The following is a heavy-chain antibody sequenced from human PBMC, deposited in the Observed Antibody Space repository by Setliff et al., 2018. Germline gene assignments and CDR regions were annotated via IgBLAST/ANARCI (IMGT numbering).Heavy chain of an antibody. CDR3: SSYLVS. V-gene: IGHV3-30*02. J-gene: IGHJ4*02. Sequence: GGSLRLSCAASGFTFSSYGMHWVRQAPGKGLEWVAFISYDGSNKYYADSVKGRFTISRDHSKNTLYLQMNSMRVDDTAVYYCSSYLVSWGQGALVTVSS. D-gene: IGHD2-21*01. CDR1: GFTFSSYG. CDR2: ISYDGSNK.